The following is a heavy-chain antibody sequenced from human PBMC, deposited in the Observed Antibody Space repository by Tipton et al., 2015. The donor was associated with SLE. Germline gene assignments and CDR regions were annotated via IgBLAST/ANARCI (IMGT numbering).Heavy chain of an antibody. D-gene: IGHD6-13*01. CDR1: GASISSYS. J-gene: IGHJ5*02. Sequence: TLSLTCTVSGASISSYSWSWIRQPPGKGLEWIGYIYYSGSTNYNPSLKSRVTISVDTSKKQFSLKLSSVTAADTAVYYRARVVKGSSWYWFDPWGQGTLVTVSS. CDR3: ARVVKGSSWYWFDP. V-gene: IGHV4-59*01. CDR2: IYYSGST.